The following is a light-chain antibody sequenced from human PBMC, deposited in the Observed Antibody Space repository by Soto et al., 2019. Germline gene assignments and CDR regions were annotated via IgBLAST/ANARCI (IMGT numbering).Light chain of an antibody. J-gene: IGKJ3*01. CDR2: KTS. V-gene: IGKV1-5*03. Sequence: DIQMTQSPSTLSASVGDRVTITCRASQSISTWVTWYQQKPGKAPNLLIYKTSTLESGVPSRFSGSGSGTEFTLTISSLQPDDFATYYCQQYNGYFTFGPGTKVDIK. CDR3: QQYNGYFT. CDR1: QSISTW.